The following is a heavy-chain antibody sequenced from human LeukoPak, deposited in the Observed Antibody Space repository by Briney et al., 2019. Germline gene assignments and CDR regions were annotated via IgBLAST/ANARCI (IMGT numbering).Heavy chain of an antibody. CDR3: TKDSQGSYDGFWYGTYGMDV. CDR1: GFTFSNFW. V-gene: IGHV3-69-1*02. J-gene: IGHJ6*02. Sequence: GSLRLSCAASGFTFSNFWMHWVRQAPGKGLEWVSTISDYPHYADSVRGRFTISRENSRKTVFLQMNSLTPEDAATYYCTKDSQGSYDGFWYGTYGMDVWGQGTTVTVSS. D-gene: IGHD3-16*01. CDR2: ISDYP.